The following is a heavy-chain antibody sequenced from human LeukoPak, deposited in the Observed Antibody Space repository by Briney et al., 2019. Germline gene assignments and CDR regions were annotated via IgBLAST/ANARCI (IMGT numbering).Heavy chain of an antibody. CDR2: IYTSGST. V-gene: IGHV4-4*07. D-gene: IGHD6-19*01. CDR3: ARAYNSGWYPPQSFDY. J-gene: IGHJ4*02. CDR1: GGSISSYY. Sequence: SETLSLTCTVSGGSISSYYWSWIRQPAGKGLEWIGRIYTSGSTNYNPSLKSRVTISVDTSKNQFSLKLSSVTAADTAVYYCARAYNSGWYPPQSFDYWGQGTLVTVSS.